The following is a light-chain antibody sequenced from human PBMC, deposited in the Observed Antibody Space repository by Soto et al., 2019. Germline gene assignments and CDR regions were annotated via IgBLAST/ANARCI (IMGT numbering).Light chain of an antibody. J-gene: IGKJ1*01. CDR2: DAS. CDR1: QNISRW. CDR3: QQYISYSALA. V-gene: IGKV1-5*01. Sequence: DIKMTQSTSTLSACIGDRVSITCRASQNISRWLAWYQQKPGKAPKLLMYDASSLQSGVPSRFSGSGSGTEFTLTITSLHPDDFATYYCQQYISYSALAFGQGTKVDIK.